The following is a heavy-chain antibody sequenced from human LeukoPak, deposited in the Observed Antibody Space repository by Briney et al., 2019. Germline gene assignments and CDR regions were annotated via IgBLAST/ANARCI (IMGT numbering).Heavy chain of an antibody. J-gene: IGHJ3*02. Sequence: GGSLRLSCAASGFTFSSYDTHWVRQATGGGLEWVSVIGTAGDTYYPGSVKGRFTISRDNAKNSLYLQMNSLRAGDTAVYYCARGKRYSGSRGAFDIWGQGTMVSVSS. CDR2: IGTAGDT. CDR3: ARGKRYSGSRGAFDI. V-gene: IGHV3-13*01. CDR1: GFTFSSYD. D-gene: IGHD1-26*01.